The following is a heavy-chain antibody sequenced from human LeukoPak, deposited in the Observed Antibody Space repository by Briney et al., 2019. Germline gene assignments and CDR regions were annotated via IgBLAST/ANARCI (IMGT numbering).Heavy chain of an antibody. J-gene: IGHJ6*03. D-gene: IGHD3-10*01. V-gene: IGHV4-39*01. CDR2: IYYSGST. CDR1: GGSISSSSYY. CDR3: ARLTMVRGVMGYMDV. Sequence: PSETLSLTCSVSGGSISSSSYYWGWIRQPPGKGLEWIGSIYYSGSTYYNPSLKSRVTISVDTSKNQFSLKLSSVTAADTAVYYCARLTMVRGVMGYMDVWGKGTTVTISS.